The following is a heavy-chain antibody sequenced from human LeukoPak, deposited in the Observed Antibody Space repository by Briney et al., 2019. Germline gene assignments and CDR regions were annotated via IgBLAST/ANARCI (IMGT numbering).Heavy chain of an antibody. Sequence: GGSLRLSCAASGFAFSTYGIHWVRQAPGKGLEWVTVIWFDGSHKFYADSVKGRFTISRDNSKNTLYLQMNSLRVEDTAVYYCAKDRGVGATMGFDYWGQGTLVTVSP. CDR2: IWFDGSHK. V-gene: IGHV3-33*06. D-gene: IGHD1-26*01. J-gene: IGHJ4*02. CDR3: AKDRGVGATMGFDY. CDR1: GFAFSTYG.